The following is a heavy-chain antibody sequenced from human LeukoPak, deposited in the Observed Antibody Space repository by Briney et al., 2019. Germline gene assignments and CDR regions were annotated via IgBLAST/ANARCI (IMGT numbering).Heavy chain of an antibody. V-gene: IGHV4-61*02. Sequence: SETLSLTCTVSGGSISSGSYYWSWLRQPAGKGLEWIGRIYTSGSTNYNPSLKSRVTISVDTSKNQFSLKLSSVTAADTAVYYCASSLITIFDYMDVWGKGTTVTVSS. CDR3: ASSLITIFDYMDV. CDR2: IYTSGST. CDR1: GGSISSGSYY. J-gene: IGHJ6*03. D-gene: IGHD3-3*01.